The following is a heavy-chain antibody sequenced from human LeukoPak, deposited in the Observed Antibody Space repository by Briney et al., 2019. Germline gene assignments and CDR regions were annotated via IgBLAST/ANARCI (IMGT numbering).Heavy chain of an antibody. CDR1: GGSISSYY. D-gene: IGHD6-19*01. CDR2: IYYSGST. V-gene: IGHV4-59*01. CDR3: ASGIAVAGTNWYFDL. J-gene: IGHJ2*01. Sequence: SETLSLTCTVSGGSISSYYWSWIRQPPGKGLEWIGYIYYSGSTNYNPSLKSRVTISVDTSKNQFSLKLSSVTAADTAVYYCASGIAVAGTNWYFDLWGRGTLVTVSP.